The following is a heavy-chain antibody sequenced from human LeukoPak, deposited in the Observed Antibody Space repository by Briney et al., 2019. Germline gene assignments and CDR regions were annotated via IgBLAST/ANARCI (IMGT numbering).Heavy chain of an antibody. D-gene: IGHD3-16*02. J-gene: IGHJ3*02. V-gene: IGHV4-39*07. CDR2: INHSGST. CDR3: ARIPDYVWGSYRTRRAFDI. CDR1: GGSISSSSYY. Sequence: PSETLSLTCTVSGGSISSSSYYWGWIRQPPGKGLEWIGEINHSGSTNYNPSLKSRVTISVDTSKNQFSLKLSSVTAADTAVYYCARIPDYVWGSYRTRRAFDIWGQGTMVTVSS.